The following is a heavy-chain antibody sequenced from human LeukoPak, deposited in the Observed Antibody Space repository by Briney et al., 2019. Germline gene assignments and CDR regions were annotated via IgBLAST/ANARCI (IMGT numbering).Heavy chain of an antibody. J-gene: IGHJ4*02. CDR1: GYTLSNYV. D-gene: IGHD6-19*01. V-gene: IGHV3-23*01. CDR2: FGGSGGIT. Sequence: PGGSLRLSCAGSGYTLSNYVMGWVPQAPGKGLEWVSGFGGSGGITYYAAAVKGRSTICRDNSKNKLYLQLNTLRAEDTAVYYCAKMPCSYSSGWSNFDYWGQGNLVTVSS. CDR3: AKMPCSYSSGWSNFDY.